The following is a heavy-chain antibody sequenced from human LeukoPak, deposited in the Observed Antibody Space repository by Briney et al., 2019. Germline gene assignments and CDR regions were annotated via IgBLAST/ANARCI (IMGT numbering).Heavy chain of an antibody. CDR2: ISGSGGST. CDR3: AKLGIGFGEFDQTYYMDV. V-gene: IGHV3-23*01. Sequence: GGSLRLSCAASGFTFSSYAMSWVRQAPGKGLEWVSAISGSGGSTYYADCVKGRFTISRENCKKTLYLQMNRLRVEEKEVYYCAKLGIGFGEFDQTYYMDVWGKGTTVTVSS. D-gene: IGHD3-10*01. CDR1: GFTFSSYA. J-gene: IGHJ6*03.